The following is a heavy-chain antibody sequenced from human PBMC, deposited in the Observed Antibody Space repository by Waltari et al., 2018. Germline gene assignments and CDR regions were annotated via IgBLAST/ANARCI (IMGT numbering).Heavy chain of an antibody. Sequence: QVTLRESGPALVKSTETLTLTCTFSGFSFTTGTMSVTWLRQPPGKALEWLARIDWDDDQYYSASLESRLTVSKDNSKNQVTLTLSNVEPIDTGTYFCARIIGYCSGGNCYSGALDIWGQGTSVTVPA. CDR2: IDWDDDQ. CDR1: GFSFTTGTMS. CDR3: ARIIGYCSGGNCYSGALDI. V-gene: IGHV2-70*15. J-gene: IGHJ3*02. D-gene: IGHD2-15*01.